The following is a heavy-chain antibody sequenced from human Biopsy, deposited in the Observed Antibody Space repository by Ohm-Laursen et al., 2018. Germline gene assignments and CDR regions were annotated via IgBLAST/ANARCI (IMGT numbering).Heavy chain of an antibody. J-gene: IGHJ5*02. CDR1: GYTSTGYH. V-gene: IGHV1-2*02. CDR3: TRGGYYYNSLAYYYWFDP. Sequence: ASVKVSCKASGYTSTGYHVHWVRQAPGQGLEWMGWINAKTGDTNYAQKFQGRVTMTRDTSISTAYVDLSSLRSDDTAVYYCTRGGYYYNSLAYYYWFDPWGQGTLVTVSS. D-gene: IGHD3-22*01. CDR2: INAKTGDT.